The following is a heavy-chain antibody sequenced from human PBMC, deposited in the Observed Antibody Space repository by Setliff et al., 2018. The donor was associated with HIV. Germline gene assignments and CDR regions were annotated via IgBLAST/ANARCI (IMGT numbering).Heavy chain of an antibody. CDR3: ATRAYDSRGYLRSRVSGAAFDI. D-gene: IGHD3-22*01. V-gene: IGHV1-24*01. CDR2: FDPQYDKT. CDR1: GYTLTELS. J-gene: IGHJ3*02. Sequence: ASVKVSCKVSGYTLTELSIHWARQAPGKGLEWMGGFDPQYDKTFYAQKFQGRVTMSEGTSTDTAYMELSSLRSEDTAVYYCATRAYDSRGYLRSRVSGAAFDIWGQGTLVTVSS.